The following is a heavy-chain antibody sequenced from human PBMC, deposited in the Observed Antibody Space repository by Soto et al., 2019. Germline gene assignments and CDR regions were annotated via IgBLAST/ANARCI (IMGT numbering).Heavy chain of an antibody. CDR2: IIPIFGAA. CDR1: GGTFSSYA. J-gene: IGHJ4*02. CDR3: ARTGSIAEGGGFDY. D-gene: IGHD3-16*01. V-gene: IGHV1-69*12. Sequence: QVQLVQSGAEVKKPGSSVKVSCKASGGTFSSYAISWVRQAPGQGLEWMGGIIPIFGAANYAQKFQGTVTITADDSTSTAYMELSSLRSEDTAVYYCARTGSIAEGGGFDYWGQGTLVTVSS.